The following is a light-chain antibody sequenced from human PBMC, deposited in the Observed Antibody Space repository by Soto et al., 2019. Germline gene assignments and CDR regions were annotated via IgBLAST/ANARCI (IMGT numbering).Light chain of an antibody. J-gene: IGLJ1*01. Sequence: QTVVTQPPSVSGAPGQRVTISCTGSSSNIGAGYDVHWYQQLPGTAPKLLIYGNSNRPSGVPDRFSGSKSGTSASLAITGLQAEDEADFYCQSHDSSLSAYVFGTGTKVTV. CDR1: SSNIGAGYD. CDR3: QSHDSSLSAYV. CDR2: GNS. V-gene: IGLV1-40*01.